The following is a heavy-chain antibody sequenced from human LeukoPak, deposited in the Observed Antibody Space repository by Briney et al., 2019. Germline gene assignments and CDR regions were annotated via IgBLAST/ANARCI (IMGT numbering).Heavy chain of an antibody. CDR2: INNDGSNI. D-gene: IGHD2-15*01. J-gene: IGHJ4*02. V-gene: IGHV3-74*01. Sequence: GGSLILSCAASGFTFSSYWMHWVRQAPGKGLVWVSRINNDGSNIRYADSVKGRFTISRDNAKNTLYLQMNSLRAEDTAVYYCARDLGGPDYWGQGTLVTVSS. CDR3: ARDLGGPDY. CDR1: GFTFSSYW.